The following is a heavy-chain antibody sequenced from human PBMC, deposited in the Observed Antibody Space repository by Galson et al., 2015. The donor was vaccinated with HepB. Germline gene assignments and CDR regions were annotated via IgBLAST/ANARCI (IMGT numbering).Heavy chain of an antibody. Sequence: SVKVSCKASGYTFTSYYMHWVRQAPGQGLEWMGIINPSGGSTSYAQKLQGRVTMTRDTSTSTVYMELNSLRSEDTAVYYCARAQGGDPAFDIWGQGTMVTASS. J-gene: IGHJ3*02. CDR3: ARAQGGDPAFDI. CDR2: INPSGGST. V-gene: IGHV1-46*04. D-gene: IGHD3-16*01. CDR1: GYTFTSYY.